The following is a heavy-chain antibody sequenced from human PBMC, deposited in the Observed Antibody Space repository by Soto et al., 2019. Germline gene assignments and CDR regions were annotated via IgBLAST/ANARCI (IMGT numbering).Heavy chain of an antibody. J-gene: IGHJ4*02. CDR2: INPNSGCT. Sequence: QVQLVQSGSEVKKPGASVKVSCKASGYTFTGYYMHWVRQAPGQGLEWMGWINPNSGCTNYAQKFQGRVTMTRDTSISTAYMGLSRVKSDDTAVYYCARDDYGGKRAGDYWGKGTLVTVSS. D-gene: IGHD4-17*01. CDR3: ARDDYGGKRAGDY. V-gene: IGHV1-2*02. CDR1: GYTFTGYY.